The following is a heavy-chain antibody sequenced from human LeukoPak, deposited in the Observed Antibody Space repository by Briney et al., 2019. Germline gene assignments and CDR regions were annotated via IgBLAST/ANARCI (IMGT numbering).Heavy chain of an antibody. V-gene: IGHV3-23*01. CDR3: AKRNYYDSSGYYYDY. CDR2: IGGGGVST. Sequence: GGSLRLSCAASGFTFSSYAMSWVRQAPGKGLEWVSAIGGGGVSTSYADSVKGRFTISRDNSKNTLYLQMNSLRAEDTAVYYCAKRNYYDSSGYYYDYWGQGTLVTVSS. J-gene: IGHJ4*02. D-gene: IGHD3-22*01. CDR1: GFTFSSYA.